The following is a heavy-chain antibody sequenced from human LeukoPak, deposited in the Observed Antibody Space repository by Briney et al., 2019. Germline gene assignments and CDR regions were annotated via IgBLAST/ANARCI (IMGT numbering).Heavy chain of an antibody. V-gene: IGHV1-69*05. D-gene: IGHD5-24*01. J-gene: IGHJ3*02. CDR1: GGTFSSYA. CDR2: IIPIFGTA. CDR3: AREMATTHDAFDI. Sequence: ASVKVSCKASGGTFSSYAISWVRQAPGQGLEWMGRIIPIFGTANYAQKFQGRVTITTDESTSTAYMELSSLRSEDTAVYYCAREMATTHDAFDIWGQGTMVTVSS.